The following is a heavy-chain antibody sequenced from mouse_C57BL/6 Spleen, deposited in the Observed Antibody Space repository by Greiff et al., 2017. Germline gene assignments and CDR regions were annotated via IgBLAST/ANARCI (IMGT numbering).Heavy chain of an antibody. D-gene: IGHD1-1*01. CDR1: GYSFTSYY. CDR2: IYPGSGNT. Sequence: VQLQQSGPELVKPGASVKIPCKASGYSFTSYYIHWVKQRPGQGLEWIGWIYPGSGNTKYNEKFKGKATLTADTSSSTAYMQLSSLTSEDSAVYYCAIITTGEGNFDYWGQGTTLTVSS. V-gene: IGHV1-66*01. CDR3: AIITTGEGNFDY. J-gene: IGHJ2*01.